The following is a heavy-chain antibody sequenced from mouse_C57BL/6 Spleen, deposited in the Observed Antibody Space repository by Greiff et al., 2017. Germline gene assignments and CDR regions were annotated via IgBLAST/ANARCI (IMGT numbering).Heavy chain of an antibody. CDR2: LYPGDGDT. J-gene: IGHJ4*01. V-gene: IGHV1-82*01. CDR3: AEGSYAIDY. Sequence: QVQLQQSGPELVKPGASVKISCKASGYAFSSSWMNWVKQRPGKGLEWIGRLYPGDGDTNYNGKFKGKATLTADKSSSTAYMQLSSLTSEDSAVXFCAEGSYAIDYWGQGTSVTVSS. CDR1: GYAFSSSW.